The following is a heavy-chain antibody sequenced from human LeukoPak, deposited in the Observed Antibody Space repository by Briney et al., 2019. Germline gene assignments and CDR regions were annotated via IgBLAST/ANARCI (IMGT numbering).Heavy chain of an antibody. J-gene: IGHJ4*02. CDR1: GGSISSYY. CDR2: IYYSGST. Sequence: SETLSLTCTVSGGSISSYYWSWIRQPPGKGLEWIGYIYYSGSTNYNPSLKSRVTISIDTSKKHFSLNLSSVSAADTAVYYCARGDMRVGSSWPDYWGQGTLVTVSS. CDR3: ARGDMRVGSSWPDY. V-gene: IGHV4-59*01. D-gene: IGHD6-13*01.